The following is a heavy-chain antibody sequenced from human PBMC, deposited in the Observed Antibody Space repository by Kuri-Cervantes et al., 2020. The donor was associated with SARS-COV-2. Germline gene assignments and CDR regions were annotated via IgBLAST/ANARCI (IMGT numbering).Heavy chain of an antibody. CDR1: GYTFTGYY. D-gene: IGHD3-22*01. J-gene: IGHJ4*02. Sequence: ASVKVSCKASGYTFTGYYIHWVRQAPGQGLEWMGWINPNSGGTNYAQKFQGRVTVTSDTSISTAYMELSRLRSDDTAVYYCARADHYYDSSGYSQETFDYWGQGTLVTVSS. CDR3: ARADHYYDSSGYSQETFDY. V-gene: IGHV1-2*02. CDR2: INPNSGGT.